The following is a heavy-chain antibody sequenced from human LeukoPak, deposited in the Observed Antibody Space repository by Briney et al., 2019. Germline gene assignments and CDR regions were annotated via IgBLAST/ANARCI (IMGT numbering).Heavy chain of an antibody. J-gene: IGHJ6*03. D-gene: IGHD1-14*01. Sequence: PGGSLRLSCAASGFTFGSYAMSWVRQAPGKGLEWVSYISSSSSTIYYADSVKGRFTISRDNAKNSLYLQMNSLRAEDTAVYYCARSPEGYYYYYMDVWGKGTTVTVSS. CDR3: ARSPEGYYYYYMDV. V-gene: IGHV3-48*01. CDR1: GFTFGSYA. CDR2: ISSSSSTI.